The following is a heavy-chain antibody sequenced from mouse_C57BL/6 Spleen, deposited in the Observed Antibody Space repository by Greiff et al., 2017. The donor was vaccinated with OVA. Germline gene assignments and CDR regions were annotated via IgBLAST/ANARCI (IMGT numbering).Heavy chain of an antibody. Sequence: QVQLQQSGAELVRPGASVTLSCKASGYTFTDYEMHWVKQTPVHDLEWIGAIDPETGGTAYNQKFKGKAILTADKSSSTAYMELRSLTSEDSAVYYCTRTFAYWGQGTLVTVSA. CDR2: IDPETGGT. J-gene: IGHJ3*01. CDR3: TRTFAY. V-gene: IGHV1-15*01. CDR1: GYTFTDYE.